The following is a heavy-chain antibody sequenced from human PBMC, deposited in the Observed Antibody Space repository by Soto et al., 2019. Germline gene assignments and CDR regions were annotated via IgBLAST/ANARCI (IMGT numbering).Heavy chain of an antibody. CDR2: ISYDGSNK. Sequence: GGSLRLSCAASGFTFSSYGMHWVRQAPGKGLEWVAVISYDGSNKYYADSVKGRFTISRDNSKNTLYLQMNSLRAEDTAVYYCAKDVRTGTTSFDDWGQGTLVTVSS. J-gene: IGHJ4*02. CDR1: GFTFSSYG. V-gene: IGHV3-30*18. D-gene: IGHD1-7*01. CDR3: AKDVRTGTTSFDD.